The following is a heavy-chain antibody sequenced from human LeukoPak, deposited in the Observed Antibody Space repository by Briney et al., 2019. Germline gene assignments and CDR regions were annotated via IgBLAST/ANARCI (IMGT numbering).Heavy chain of an antibody. Sequence: GGSLRLSCAASGFTFTNYWMSWVRQAPGKGLELVANIKQDRSEKYYVDSVKGRFTISRDNAKNSLYLQMNSLRAEDTAVYYCAKDCPYSSSWYGAGDYWGQGTLVTVSS. D-gene: IGHD6-13*01. CDR3: AKDCPYSSSWYGAGDY. CDR1: GFTFTNYW. CDR2: IKQDRSEK. V-gene: IGHV3-7*03. J-gene: IGHJ4*02.